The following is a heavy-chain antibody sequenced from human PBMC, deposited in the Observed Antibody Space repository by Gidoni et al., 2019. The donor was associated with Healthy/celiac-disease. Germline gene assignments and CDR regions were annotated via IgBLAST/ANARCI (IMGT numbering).Heavy chain of an antibody. Sequence: QITLKESGPTLVKPTQTLTLTCPFSGFSLSPSGVGVCWIRQPPGSALEWLALIYWDDDKRYSPSLKSRLTITKDTSKNQVVLTMTNMDPVDTATYYCERTVTTRLPDAFDIWGQGTMVTVSS. CDR2: IYWDDDK. CDR1: GFSLSPSGVG. V-gene: IGHV2-5*02. J-gene: IGHJ3*02. CDR3: ERTVTTRLPDAFDI. D-gene: IGHD4-17*01.